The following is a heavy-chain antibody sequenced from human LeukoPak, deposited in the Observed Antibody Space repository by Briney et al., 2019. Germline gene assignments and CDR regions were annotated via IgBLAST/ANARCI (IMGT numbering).Heavy chain of an antibody. CDR2: INHSGST. Sequence: PSETLSITCAVSGGSFSRYYWSWIRQPPGKGMECIGEINHSGSTNYNPSLKSRVTISVDTSKNQFSLKLSSVTAADTAVYYCARGYYDSSGYPPVDYWGQGTLVTVSS. D-gene: IGHD3-22*01. J-gene: IGHJ4*02. CDR1: GGSFSRYY. CDR3: ARGYYDSSGYPPVDY. V-gene: IGHV4-34*01.